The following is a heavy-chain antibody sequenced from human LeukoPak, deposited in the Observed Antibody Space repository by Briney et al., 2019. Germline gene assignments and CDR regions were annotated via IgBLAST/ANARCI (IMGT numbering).Heavy chain of an antibody. CDR1: GFTFSSYW. J-gene: IGHJ6*02. V-gene: IGHV3-74*01. CDR3: AKGVYYYYGMDV. CDR2: IKGDGSST. D-gene: IGHD3-3*01. Sequence: GGSLRLSCAASGFTFSSYWMHWVRHTPGKGLVWVSRIKGDGSSTSYADSVKGRFTISRDNSKNSLYLQMNSLRTEDTALYYCAKGVYYYYGMDVWGQGTTVTVSS.